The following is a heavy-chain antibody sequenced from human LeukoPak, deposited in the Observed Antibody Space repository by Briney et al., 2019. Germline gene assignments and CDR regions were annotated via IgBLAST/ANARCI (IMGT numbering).Heavy chain of an antibody. V-gene: IGHV3-74*01. J-gene: IGHJ4*02. Sequence: GGSLRLSCAASGFTFSNYWMHWVRQAPGKGPVWVSRIKSDGSSTRFADSVQGRFTISRDNGKNTLYLQMNSLRAEDTAAYYCARGGETSNWYPGYFDYWGQGALVTVSS. D-gene: IGHD6-13*01. CDR1: GFTFSNYW. CDR2: IKSDGSST. CDR3: ARGGETSNWYPGYFDY.